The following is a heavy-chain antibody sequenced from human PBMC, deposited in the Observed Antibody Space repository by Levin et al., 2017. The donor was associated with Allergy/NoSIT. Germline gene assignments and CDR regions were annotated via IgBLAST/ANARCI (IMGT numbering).Heavy chain of an antibody. CDR2: IYYSGST. V-gene: IGHV4-59*01. CDR1: GGSIHSSH. J-gene: IGHJ2*01. CDR3: ARGVPAAPHYWYFDL. Sequence: SQTLSLTCPVSGGSIHSSHWSWIRQPPGKGLEWIGYIYYSGSTNCNPSLKSRVTISVDTSKNQFSLKLSSVTAADTAVYYCARGVPAAPHYWYFDLWGRGTLVTVSS. D-gene: IGHD2-2*01.